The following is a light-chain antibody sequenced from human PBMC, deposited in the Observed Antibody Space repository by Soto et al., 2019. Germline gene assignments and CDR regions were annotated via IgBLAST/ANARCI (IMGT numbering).Light chain of an antibody. J-gene: IGKJ4*01. CDR3: LQHNSYPLT. Sequence: DIQMTQSPSSVSASVGDVFTITGRASQGISNWLAWYQQKPGKAPKLLIYAASSLQSGVPSRFSGSGFGTDFTLTISRLQPEDFATYYCLQHNSYPLTFGGGTKVDIK. V-gene: IGKV1-12*01. CDR2: AAS. CDR1: QGISNW.